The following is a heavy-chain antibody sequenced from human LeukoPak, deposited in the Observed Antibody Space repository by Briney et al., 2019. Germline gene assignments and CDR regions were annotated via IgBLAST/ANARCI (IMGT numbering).Heavy chain of an antibody. CDR2: IIPIFGTA. Sequence: SVKVSCKASGGTFSSYAISWVRQAPGQGLEWMGGIIPIFGTANYAQKFQGRVTITTDESTSTAYMELSSLRSEDTAVYYCAGAYYYGSGSYFDYWGQGTLVTVSS. CDR3: AGAYYYGSGSYFDY. V-gene: IGHV1-69*05. J-gene: IGHJ4*02. CDR1: GGTFSSYA. D-gene: IGHD3-10*01.